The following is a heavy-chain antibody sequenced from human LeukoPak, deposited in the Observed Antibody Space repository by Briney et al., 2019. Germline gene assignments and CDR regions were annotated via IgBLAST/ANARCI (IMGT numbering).Heavy chain of an antibody. J-gene: IGHJ1*01. CDR2: ISAYNGNT. Sequence: ASVKVSCKASGYAFTSYGISWVRQAPGQGLEWMGWISAYNGNTNYAQQFQGRVTMTTDTSTSTAYTDLRSLRSDDTAVYYCARVLIVGGSEYFQHWGQSNRITVSS. CDR1: GYAFTSYG. D-gene: IGHD3-16*02. V-gene: IGHV1-18*01. CDR3: ARVLIVGGSEYFQH.